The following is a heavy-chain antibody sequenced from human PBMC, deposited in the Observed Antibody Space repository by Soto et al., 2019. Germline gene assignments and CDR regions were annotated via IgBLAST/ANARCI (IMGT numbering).Heavy chain of an antibody. CDR1: GYTFTSYD. D-gene: IGHD6-13*01. V-gene: IGHV1-8*01. Sequence: QVQLVQSGAEVKKPGASVKVSRKASGYTFTSYDINWVRQATGQGLEWMGWMNPNSGNTGYAQKFQGRVTMTRNTSISTAYMELSSLRSEDTAVYYCARGKRVRGSSWYSPSLWGQGTLVTVSS. CDR2: MNPNSGNT. CDR3: ARGKRVRGSSWYSPSL. J-gene: IGHJ4*02.